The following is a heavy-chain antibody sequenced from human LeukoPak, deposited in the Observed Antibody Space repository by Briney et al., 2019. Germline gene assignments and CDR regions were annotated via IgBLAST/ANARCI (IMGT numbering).Heavy chain of an antibody. CDR2: IRSKAYGGTT. J-gene: IGHJ4*02. V-gene: IGHV3-49*04. CDR1: GFTFGDYA. CDR3: TSPIVVVPAATTDFDY. Sequence: GGSLRLSCTASGFTFGDYAMSWVRQAPGKGLEWVGFIRSKAYGGTTEYAAPVKGRFTISRDDSKSIAYLQMNSLKTEDTAVYYCTSPIVVVPAATTDFDYWGQGTLVTVSS. D-gene: IGHD2-2*01.